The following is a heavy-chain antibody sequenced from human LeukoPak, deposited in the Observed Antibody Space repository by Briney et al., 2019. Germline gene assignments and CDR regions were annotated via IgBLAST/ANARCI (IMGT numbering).Heavy chain of an antibody. D-gene: IGHD3-9*01. CDR3: AKDLRGARSLTFGY. CDR1: GFTFSSYG. Sequence: PGRSLRLSCAASGFTFSSYGMHWVRQAPGKGLEWVAVIWYNGSNKYYADSVKGRFTISRDNSKNTLYLQMNSLRAGDTAVYYCAKDLRGARSLTFGYWGQGTLVTVSS. CDR2: IWYNGSNK. J-gene: IGHJ4*02. V-gene: IGHV3-33*06.